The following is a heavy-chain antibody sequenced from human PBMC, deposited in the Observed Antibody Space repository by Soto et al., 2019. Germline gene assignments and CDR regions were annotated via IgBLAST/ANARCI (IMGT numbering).Heavy chain of an antibody. Sequence: EVHLLESGGGLVQPGGSLRLSCAASGFTFSNYAMNWVRQAPGKGLEWVSAVSGSGGNTYYADSVKGRFTISRDNSKNTLHLQMNSLRAEDTAVFYCAEPPRYSGYDSIYFYYGLDVWGQGTTVTVSS. CDR1: GFTFSNYA. D-gene: IGHD5-12*01. J-gene: IGHJ6*02. CDR2: VSGSGGNT. V-gene: IGHV3-23*01. CDR3: AEPPRYSGYDSIYFYYGLDV.